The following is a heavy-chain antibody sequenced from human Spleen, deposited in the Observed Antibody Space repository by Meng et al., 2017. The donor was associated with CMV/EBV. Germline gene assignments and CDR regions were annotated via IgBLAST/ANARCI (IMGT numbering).Heavy chain of an antibody. CDR1: GGTFSKDV. D-gene: IGHD2-15*01. CDR3: ARSRGLSITPSRPPTYGMDV. CDR2: IILIPGRP. Sequence: SVKVSCKASGGTFSKDVISWVRQAPGQGLEWMGWIILIPGRPKHAQKFQGRVTITADRSTSTAFMELTSLTSEDTAVYYCARSRGLSITPSRPPTYGMDVWGQGTTVTVSS. J-gene: IGHJ6*02. V-gene: IGHV1-69*10.